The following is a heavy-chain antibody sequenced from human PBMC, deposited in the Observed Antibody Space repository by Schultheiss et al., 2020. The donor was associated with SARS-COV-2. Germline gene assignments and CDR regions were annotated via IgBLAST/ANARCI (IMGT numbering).Heavy chain of an antibody. CDR2: INHSGST. V-gene: IGHV4-34*01. D-gene: IGHD3-10*01. CDR3: ARTLGDGHWYFDL. Sequence: GSLRLSCAASGFTFSSYAMSWVRQAPGKGLEWIGEINHSGSTNYNPSLKSRVTISVDTSKNQFSLKLSSVTAADTAVYYCARTLGDGHWYFDLWGRGTLVTVSS. J-gene: IGHJ2*01. CDR1: GFTFSSYA.